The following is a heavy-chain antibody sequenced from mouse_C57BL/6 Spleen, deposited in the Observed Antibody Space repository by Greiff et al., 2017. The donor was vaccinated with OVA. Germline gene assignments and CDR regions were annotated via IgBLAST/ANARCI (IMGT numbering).Heavy chain of an antibody. D-gene: IGHD1-1*01. J-gene: IGHJ1*03. CDR3: ARRYYGSSSTGYFDV. Sequence: QVQLQQSGAELVKPGASVKISCKASGYAFSSYWMNWVKQRPGKGLEWIGQIYPGDGDTNYNGKFKGKATLTADKSSSTAYMQLSSLTSEDSAVYCCARRYYGSSSTGYFDVWGTGTTVTVSS. CDR1: GYAFSSYW. V-gene: IGHV1-80*01. CDR2: IYPGDGDT.